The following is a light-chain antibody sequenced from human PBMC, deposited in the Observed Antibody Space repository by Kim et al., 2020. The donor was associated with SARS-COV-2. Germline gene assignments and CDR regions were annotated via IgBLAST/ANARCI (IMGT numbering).Light chain of an antibody. Sequence: QSVLTQPASVSGSPGQSITISCTGTSSEVGAYDYVSWFQQHPGKVPKLIIYDVSQRPSGISSRFSGSKSGYTASLTISGLQADDAADYYCSSYTTSRTWVFGGGTQLTVL. CDR1: SSEVGAYDY. CDR3: SSYTTSRTWV. V-gene: IGLV2-14*03. J-gene: IGLJ3*02. CDR2: DVS.